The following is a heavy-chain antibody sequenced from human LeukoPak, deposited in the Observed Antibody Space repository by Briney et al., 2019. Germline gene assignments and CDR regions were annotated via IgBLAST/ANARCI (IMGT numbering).Heavy chain of an antibody. V-gene: IGHV4-30-2*01. CDR3: ARGGYGGNSLDY. CDR1: GGSISSGDYC. D-gene: IGHD4-23*01. CDR2: TYHSGST. J-gene: IGHJ4*02. Sequence: SEALSLTCAVSGGSISSGDYCWTWIRQPPGKGLESIGYTYHSGSTYYNPSLKSRVTISVDRSKNQFSLRLSSVTAADTAVYYCARGGYGGNSLDYWGQGTLVTVSS.